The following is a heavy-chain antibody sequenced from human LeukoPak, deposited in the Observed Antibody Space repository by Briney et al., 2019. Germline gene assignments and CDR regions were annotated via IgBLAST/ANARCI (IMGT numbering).Heavy chain of an antibody. CDR2: VYGAGTT. CDR1: GSPIDTYY. D-gene: IGHD5-24*01. J-gene: IGHJ4*02. CDR3: TRHKGRQMAATPFEY. Sequence: SETLSLTCTVSGSPIDTYYWSWIRQSPGKGLEWIGFVYGAGTTSYNPSLKSRVLISGDTSKKQFSLRLSSVTAADTAMYFCTRHKGRQMAATPFEYWGPGILVTVSS. V-gene: IGHV4-59*08.